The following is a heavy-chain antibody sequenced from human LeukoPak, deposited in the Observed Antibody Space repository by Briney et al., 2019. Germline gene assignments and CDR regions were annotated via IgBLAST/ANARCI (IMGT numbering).Heavy chain of an antibody. CDR1: GYSISSGYY. J-gene: IGHJ4*02. V-gene: IGHV4-38-2*02. Sequence: SETLSLTCSVSGYSISSGYYWGWIRQPPGKGLEWIGSIYHSGSTYYNPSLKSRVTISVDTSKNQFSLRLSSVTAADTAVYYCARAIYYDTDSLRHYFDYWGQRTLVTVSS. D-gene: IGHD3-22*01. CDR3: ARAIYYDTDSLRHYFDY. CDR2: IYHSGST.